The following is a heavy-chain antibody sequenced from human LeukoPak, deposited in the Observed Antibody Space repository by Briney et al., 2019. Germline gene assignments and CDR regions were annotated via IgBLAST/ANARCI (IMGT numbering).Heavy chain of an antibody. D-gene: IGHD5-12*01. CDR1: GGSISSSSYH. J-gene: IGHJ4*02. CDR2: IYYSGST. CDR3: ARSPNSGYDPFDY. V-gene: IGHV4-39*01. Sequence: SETPSLTCTVSGGSISSSSYHWGWIRQPPGKGLEWIGSIYYSGSTYYNPSLKSRVTISVDTSKNQFSLKLSSVTAADTAVYYCARSPNSGYDPFDYWGQGTLVTVSS.